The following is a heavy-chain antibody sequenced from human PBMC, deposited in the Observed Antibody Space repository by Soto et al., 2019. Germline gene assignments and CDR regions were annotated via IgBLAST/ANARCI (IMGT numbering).Heavy chain of an antibody. CDR3: AKDRSTIFGPYAMDV. Sequence: SETLSLTCTVSGGSISSSSYYWGWIRQPPGKGLEWIGSIYYSGSTYYNPSLKSRVTISVDTSKNQFSLRLSSVTAADTAIYYCAKDRSTIFGPYAMDVWGQGTTVTVSS. J-gene: IGHJ6*02. V-gene: IGHV4-39*07. D-gene: IGHD3-3*01. CDR2: IYYSGST. CDR1: GGSISSSSYY.